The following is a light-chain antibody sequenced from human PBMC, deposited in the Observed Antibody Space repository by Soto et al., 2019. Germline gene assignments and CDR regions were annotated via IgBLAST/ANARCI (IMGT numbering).Light chain of an antibody. CDR3: SAYIGSITPHI. V-gene: IGLV2-18*02. CDR1: SSDVGSHKS. Sequence: QSALTQPPSVSGSPGQSVTISCSGSSSDVGSHKSVSWYKQAPGTSPKLIIFEFNNRPSGVPDRFSESKSGNTATLTISGLQAEDEADCYSSAYIGSITPHIFGTGTKLTVL. CDR2: EFN. J-gene: IGLJ1*01.